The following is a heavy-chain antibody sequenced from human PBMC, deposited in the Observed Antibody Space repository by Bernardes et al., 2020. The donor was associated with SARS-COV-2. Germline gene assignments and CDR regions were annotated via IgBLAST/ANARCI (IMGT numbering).Heavy chain of an antibody. CDR3: ASVTYSSWSDFDY. V-gene: IGHV1-2*02. D-gene: IGHD3-22*01. CDR1: GYSFSDHY. Sequence: SVKVSCKASGYSFSDHYIHWVRPAPGQGLEWMGWIYHISGGTNYAHKFQGRVTMNRDTSISTSYMELSSLKSDDTAVYFCASVTYSSWSDFDYWGQGTLVIVSS. CDR2: IYHISGGT. J-gene: IGHJ4*02.